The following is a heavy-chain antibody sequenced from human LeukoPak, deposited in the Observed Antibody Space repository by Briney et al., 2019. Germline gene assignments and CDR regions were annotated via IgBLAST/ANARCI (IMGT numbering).Heavy chain of an antibody. Sequence: GGSLRLSCAASGFTFSSYAMSWVRQAPGKGLEWVSAISGSGGSTYHADSVKGRFTVSRDNSKNTLYLQMNSLRAEDTAVYYCAKSMSYCYDSSGYWGQGTLVTVSS. CDR2: ISGSGGST. D-gene: IGHD3-22*01. CDR1: GFTFSSYA. J-gene: IGHJ4*02. V-gene: IGHV3-23*01. CDR3: AKSMSYCYDSSGY.